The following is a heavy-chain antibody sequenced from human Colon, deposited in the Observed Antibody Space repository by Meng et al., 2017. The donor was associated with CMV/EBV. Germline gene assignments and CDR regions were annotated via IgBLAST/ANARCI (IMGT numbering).Heavy chain of an antibody. CDR2: MRSKPDNYAT. CDR3: STGTDTGYELTTDY. Sequence: FTFGVSAMLWVRGASGEGLEWIGRMRSKPDNYATAFSASVKGRFTISRDDSETTAFLQMDRLTTEDTAVYYCSTGTDTGYELTTDYWGQGTLVTVSS. D-gene: IGHD5-12*01. CDR1: FTFGVSA. V-gene: IGHV3-73*01. J-gene: IGHJ4*02.